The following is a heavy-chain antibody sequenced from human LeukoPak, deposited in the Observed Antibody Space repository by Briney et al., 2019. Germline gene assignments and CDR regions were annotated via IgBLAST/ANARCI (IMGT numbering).Heavy chain of an antibody. V-gene: IGHV4-34*01. D-gene: IGHD4-17*01. CDR2: INHRGST. Sequence: SETLSLTCAVYGGSFSGYYWSWIRQPPGKGLEWIGEINHRGSTNYNPSLKSRVTISVDTSKNQFSLKLSSVTAADTAVYYCASGGYGDYFRTIDYWGQGTLVTVSS. J-gene: IGHJ4*02. CDR1: GGSFSGYY. CDR3: ASGGYGDYFRTIDY.